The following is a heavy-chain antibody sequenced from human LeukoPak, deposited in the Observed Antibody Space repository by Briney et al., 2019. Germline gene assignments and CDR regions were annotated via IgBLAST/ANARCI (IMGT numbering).Heavy chain of an antibody. Sequence: PGGSLRLSCAASGFTFSGSAMHWVRQASGQGLEWVGRIRSRGNNYATTYAASAKGRFTISRDDSKSTAYLQMNSLKTEDTAVYYCTKLLVDTALNGFDIWGQGTMVTVSS. CDR1: GFTFSGSA. D-gene: IGHD5-18*01. CDR3: TKLLVDTALNGFDI. V-gene: IGHV3-73*01. CDR2: IRSRGNNYAT. J-gene: IGHJ3*02.